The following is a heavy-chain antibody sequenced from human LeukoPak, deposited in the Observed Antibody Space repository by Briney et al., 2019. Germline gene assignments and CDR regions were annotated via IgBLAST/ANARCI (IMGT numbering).Heavy chain of an antibody. CDR1: GFTFSRYW. J-gene: IGHJ4*02. Sequence: GGSLRLSCAVSGFTFSRYWMHWVGQAPGKGLVWVSLINSDGSGTTYADSVKGRFTISRDNAKDTLYLQMHSLRAEDTAVYYSARVLCFDSRGSPGDYWGQGTLVTVSS. D-gene: IGHD3-22*01. V-gene: IGHV3-74*01. CDR3: ARVLCFDSRGSPGDY. CDR2: INSDGSGT.